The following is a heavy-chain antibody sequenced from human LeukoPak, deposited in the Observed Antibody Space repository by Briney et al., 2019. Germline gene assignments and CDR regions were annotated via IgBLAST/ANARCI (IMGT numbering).Heavy chain of an antibody. CDR1: GYTFTSHG. V-gene: IGHV1-18*01. CDR2: ISAYNGNT. CDR3: ARENYYYDSSGLDY. D-gene: IGHD3-22*01. Sequence: ASVKVSCKASGYTFTSHGIGWVRQAPGQGLEWMGWISAYNGNTNYAQKLQGRVTMTTDTSTSTAYMELRTLRSDDTAVYYCARENYYYDSSGLDYWGQGTLVTVSS. J-gene: IGHJ4*02.